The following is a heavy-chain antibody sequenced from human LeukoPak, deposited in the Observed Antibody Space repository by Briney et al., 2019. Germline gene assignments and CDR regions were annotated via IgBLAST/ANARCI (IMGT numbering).Heavy chain of an antibody. D-gene: IGHD5/OR15-5a*01. V-gene: IGHV3-48*03. CDR2: ISPSGTTM. CDR1: GFTFSDYE. J-gene: IGHJ5*02. CDR3: ARGSPTSTPYIWFDR. Sequence: GGSLRLSCVASGFTFSDYEMNWVRQAPGKGLEWVSYISPSGTTMYYAASVKGRFTISRDDAQNSLYLEMSSLRAEDTALYYCARGSPTSTPYIWFDRWGQGTLVTVS.